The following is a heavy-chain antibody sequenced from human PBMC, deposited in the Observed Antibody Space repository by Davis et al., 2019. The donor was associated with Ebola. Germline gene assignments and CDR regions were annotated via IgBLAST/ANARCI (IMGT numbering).Heavy chain of an antibody. D-gene: IGHD5-18*01. CDR1: GDSVSSGG. J-gene: IGHJ6*04. CDR3: ARGWLRAGMDV. V-gene: IGHV6-1*01. CDR2: TYYNSKWYN. Sequence: HSQTLSLTCAISGDSVSSGGWNWIRQSPSRGLEWLGRTYYNSKWYNDYAVSVKSRISINADTSKNQFSLQLNSVTPEDTALYYCARGWLRAGMDVWGEGTTVTVSS.